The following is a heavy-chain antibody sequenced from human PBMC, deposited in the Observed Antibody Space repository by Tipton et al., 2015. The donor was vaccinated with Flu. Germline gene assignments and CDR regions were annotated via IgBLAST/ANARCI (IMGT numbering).Heavy chain of an antibody. V-gene: IGHV4-39*07. CDR3: ARGSGSGTFLIFDS. Sequence: TLSLTCTVSGGSINSRSYYWGWIRKPPGRGLQWIGMLYHNGDTYHNPSFRSRATMSADTSKNQFSLKMSSVTAADTAVYYCARGSGSGTFLIFDSWGQGTLVTVSS. CDR2: LYHNGDT. CDR1: GGSINSRSYY. J-gene: IGHJ4*02. D-gene: IGHD3-10*01.